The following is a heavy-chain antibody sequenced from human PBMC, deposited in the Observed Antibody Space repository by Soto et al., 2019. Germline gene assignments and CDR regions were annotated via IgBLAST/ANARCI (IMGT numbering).Heavy chain of an antibody. CDR3: AADIFLSEQLAPPDAEYFQH. J-gene: IGHJ1*01. D-gene: IGHD6-13*01. V-gene: IGHV1-58*02. CDR1: GFTFTSSA. CDR2: IVVGSGNT. Sequence: ASVKVSCKASGFTFTSSAMQWVRQARGQRLEWIGWIVVGSGNTNYAQKFQERVTITRDMSTSTAYMELSSLRSEDTAVYYCAADIFLSEQLAPPDAEYFQHWGQGTLVTVSS.